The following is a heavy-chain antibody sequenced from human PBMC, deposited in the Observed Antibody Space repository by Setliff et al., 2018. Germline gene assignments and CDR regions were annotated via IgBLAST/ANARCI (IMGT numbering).Heavy chain of an antibody. J-gene: IGHJ4*02. V-gene: IGHV4-30-4*08. D-gene: IGHD3-22*01. CDR1: GGSISSGDYY. CDR3: ARGLIGYDSSGYWD. CDR2: INHSGST. Sequence: PSETLSLTCTVSGGSISSGDYYWSWIRQPPGKGLEWIGEINHSGSTKYNPSLKSRVTISVDTSKNHFSLTLISVTAADTAMYYCARGLIGYDSSGYWDWGQGTLVTVSS.